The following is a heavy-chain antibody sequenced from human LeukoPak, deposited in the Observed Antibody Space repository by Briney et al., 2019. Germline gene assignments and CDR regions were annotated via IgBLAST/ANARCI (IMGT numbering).Heavy chain of an antibody. D-gene: IGHD4-17*01. CDR2: ISHDGSDE. CDR3: ANDYGANFDS. J-gene: IGHJ4*02. Sequence: GRSLRLSCAASGFTFINYGMHWVRQAPGKGLQWVAVISHDGSDECYADSVKGRFTISRDNSKSTLYLQMNSLRLEDTAVYYCANDYGANFDSWGQGTLVTVSS. CDR1: GFTFINYG. V-gene: IGHV3-30*18.